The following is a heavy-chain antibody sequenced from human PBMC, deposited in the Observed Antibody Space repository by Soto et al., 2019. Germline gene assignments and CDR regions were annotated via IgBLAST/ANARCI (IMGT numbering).Heavy chain of an antibody. J-gene: IGHJ6*02. CDR3: ARGLGTNGLDV. Sequence: QVQLLQSGAEVKKPGASAKVSCKASGYKFTTYGITWVRQAPGQGLEWLGGISTYNGNTDYAQNLQDKVTMTTETSTRTAYLEVRSLTSDDTAVYFCARGLGTNGLDVWGQGTTVTVSS. CDR1: GYKFTTYG. V-gene: IGHV1-18*04. D-gene: IGHD7-27*01. CDR2: ISTYNGNT.